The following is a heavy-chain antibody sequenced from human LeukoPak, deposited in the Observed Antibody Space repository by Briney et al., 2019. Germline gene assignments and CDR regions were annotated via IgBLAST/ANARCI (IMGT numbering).Heavy chain of an antibody. Sequence: GGSLRLSCAASGFTFSSYYFNWVRQAPGKGLEWVSSISIGGAYIYYADSVKGRFTISRDNAKNSLSLQMNSLRAEDTAVYYCARDISSWEKGVVDYWGQGTLVTLAS. V-gene: IGHV3-21*03. CDR2: ISIGGAYI. J-gene: IGHJ4*02. CDR1: GFTFSSYY. CDR3: ARDISSWEKGVVDY. D-gene: IGHD6-13*01.